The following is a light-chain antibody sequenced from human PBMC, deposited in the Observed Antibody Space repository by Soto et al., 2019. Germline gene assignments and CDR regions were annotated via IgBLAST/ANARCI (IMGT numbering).Light chain of an antibody. CDR2: DAS. J-gene: IGKJ4*01. CDR1: QSISSW. CDR3: QQYNSYPLT. V-gene: IGKV1-5*01. Sequence: DIQMTQSPSTLSASVGDRVTITCRASQSISSWLAWYQQKPGKAPKLLIYDASSLESGVPSRFSGSGSGTEFTLTISSLQPGDLATYDCQQYNSYPLTFGGGTKVEIK.